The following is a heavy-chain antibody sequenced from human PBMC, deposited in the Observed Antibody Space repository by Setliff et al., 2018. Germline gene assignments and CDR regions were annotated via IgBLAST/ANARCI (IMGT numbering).Heavy chain of an antibody. CDR1: GYSFSDYG. V-gene: IGHV1-18*01. D-gene: IGHD5-18*01. Sequence: ASVKVSCKASGYSFSDYGISWVRQAPGQGLEWMGWISAYNGNTKYAQKLQGRVTMATDISTSTAYMELRGLRSDDTAVYYCARGGYSYGYDHGFDIWGQGTMVTVSS. CDR2: ISAYNGNT. J-gene: IGHJ3*02. CDR3: ARGGYSYGYDHGFDI.